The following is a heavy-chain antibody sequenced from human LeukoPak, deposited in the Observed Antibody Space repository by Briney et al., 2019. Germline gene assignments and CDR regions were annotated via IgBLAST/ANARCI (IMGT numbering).Heavy chain of an antibody. CDR1: GFTFSDYS. CDR2: ITSAGGYK. D-gene: IGHD2-2*01. CDR3: ATSGGSVLPNAITGNRYMDV. J-gene: IGHJ6*03. V-gene: IGHV3-21*01. Sequence: GRSLRLSGGASGFTFSDYSMIWVLQAPGKGLAWVASITSAGGYKYYADSVKGRFTISRDNAQNSLFLQMNSLRPEDTAVYFCATSGGSVLPNAITGNRYMDVWGRGTSVTVSS.